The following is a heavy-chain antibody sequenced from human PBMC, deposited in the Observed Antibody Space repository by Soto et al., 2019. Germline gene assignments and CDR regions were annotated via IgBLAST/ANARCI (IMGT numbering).Heavy chain of an antibody. CDR2: IIPILGIA. J-gene: IGHJ5*02. D-gene: IGHD3-10*01. CDR1: GGTFSSYT. V-gene: IGHV1-69*08. Sequence: QVQLVQSGAEVKKPGSSVKVSCKASGGTFSSYTISWVRQAPGQGLEWMGRIIPILGIANYAQKFQGRVTITADKSTSTAYMEMSSLRAENTDVYYCARDSHGRYMVRGTTPGWFDPWGQGTLVTVSS. CDR3: ARDSHGRYMVRGTTPGWFDP.